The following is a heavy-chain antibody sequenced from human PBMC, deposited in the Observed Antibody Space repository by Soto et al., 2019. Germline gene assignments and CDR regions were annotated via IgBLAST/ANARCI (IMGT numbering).Heavy chain of an antibody. V-gene: IGHV4-59*01. D-gene: IGHD5-18*01. Sequence: SETLSLTCTVSGGSISNYYWNWIRQSPGKGLEWIGYIYSSGSTHYNPSLQSRVTISIDTSKNQVSLKVNSVTAADTAVYYCARDHPHSYGVYYFDYWGQGTPVTVSS. J-gene: IGHJ4*02. CDR1: GGSISNYY. CDR3: ARDHPHSYGVYYFDY. CDR2: IYSSGST.